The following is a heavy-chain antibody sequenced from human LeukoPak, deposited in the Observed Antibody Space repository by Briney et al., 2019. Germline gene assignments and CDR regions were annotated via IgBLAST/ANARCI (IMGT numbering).Heavy chain of an antibody. CDR2: TSNSDYP. D-gene: IGHD3-3*01. Sequence: SETLSLTCTVSGASIRTSEDHWTWIRQHPGKGLEWIGYTSNSDYPDSNPSLKSRVTISVDTSKNQFSLKLSSVTAADTAVYYCARGTFWSGYYHDYWGQGTLVTVSS. J-gene: IGHJ4*02. V-gene: IGHV4-31*03. CDR1: GASIRTSEDH. CDR3: ARGTFWSGYYHDY.